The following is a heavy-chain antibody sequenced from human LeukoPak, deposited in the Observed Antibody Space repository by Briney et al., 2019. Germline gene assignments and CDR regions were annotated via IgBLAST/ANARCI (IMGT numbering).Heavy chain of an antibody. J-gene: IGHJ4*02. CDR1: GYVFISYW. CDR2: IYPSDSTI. CDR3: ARQGFPDY. V-gene: IGHV5-51*01. Sequence: GESLKISCEGSGYVFISYWIGWVRQMPGKGPEWMGVIYPSDSTIRYSPSFQGQVTISADKSLSTAYLQWTSLKASDTAMYYCARQGFPDYWGQGTLVTVSS.